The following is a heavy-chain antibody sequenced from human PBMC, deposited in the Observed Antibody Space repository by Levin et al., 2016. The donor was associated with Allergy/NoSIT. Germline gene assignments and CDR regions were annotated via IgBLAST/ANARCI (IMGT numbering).Heavy chain of an antibody. CDR1: GGSISSSSYY. J-gene: IGHJ6*02. V-gene: IGHV4-39*01. CDR3: ARGVAAAQGGYYYGMDV. D-gene: IGHD2-15*01. CDR2: IYYSGST. Sequence: SETLSLTCTVSGGSISSSSYYWGWIRQPPGKGLEWIGSIYYSGSTYYNPSLKSRVTISVDTSKNQFSLKLSSVTAADTAVYYCARGVAAAQGGYYYGMDVWGQGTTVTVSS.